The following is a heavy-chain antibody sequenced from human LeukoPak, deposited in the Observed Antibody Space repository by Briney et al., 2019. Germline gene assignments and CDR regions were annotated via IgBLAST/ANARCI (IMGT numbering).Heavy chain of an antibody. CDR3: AKRNSGNYFDD. J-gene: IGHJ4*02. D-gene: IGHD1-26*01. V-gene: IGHV3-48*03. CDR2: ISSSGSCM. CDR1: GFTFSSSE. Sequence: PGGSLRLSCAASGFTFSSSEMNWVRHAPGKGLEWVSYISSSGSCMYYADSVKGRFTISRDNAKKSLFLQMNSLRAEDTAVYYCAKRNSGNYFDDWGQGSLVTVSS.